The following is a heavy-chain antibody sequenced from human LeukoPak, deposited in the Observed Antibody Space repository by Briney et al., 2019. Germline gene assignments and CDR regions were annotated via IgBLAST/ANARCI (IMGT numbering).Heavy chain of an antibody. CDR3: ANFYGSGSYYSPDY. V-gene: IGHV3-23*01. Sequence: PGGSLRLSCAASGFTFSSYAMNWVRQAPGKGLEWVSAISGSGGSTYYADSVKGRFTISRDNSKNTLYLQMNSLRAEDTAVYFCANFYGSGSYYSPDYWGQGTLVTVSP. J-gene: IGHJ4*02. D-gene: IGHD3-10*01. CDR1: GFTFSSYA. CDR2: ISGSGGST.